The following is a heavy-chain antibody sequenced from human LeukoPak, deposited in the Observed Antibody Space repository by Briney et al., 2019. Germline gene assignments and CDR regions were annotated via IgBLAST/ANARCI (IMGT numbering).Heavy chain of an antibody. J-gene: IGHJ4*02. CDR1: GGSFSYYY. CDR2: INHRGST. CDR3: ERGPCSDTSCYSGFDV. V-gene: IGHV4-34*01. Sequence: SETLSLTCAVSGGSFSYYYWSWIRQPPGKGLEWIGEINHRGSTNFNPSLKSRVTISLDTSNNPLSLKLSSVTAADTAGYYWERGPCSDTSCYSGFDVWGQGTLVTVSS. D-gene: IGHD2-2*02.